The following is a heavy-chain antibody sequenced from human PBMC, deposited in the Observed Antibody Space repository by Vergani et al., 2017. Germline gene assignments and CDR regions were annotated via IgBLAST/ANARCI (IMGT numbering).Heavy chain of an antibody. D-gene: IGHD2-15*01. CDR3: ARGYCSGGSCYSLFDY. CDR1: AFTFSNYG. V-gene: IGHV3-33*01. J-gene: IGHJ4*02. Sequence: QVQLVESGGGVVQPGRSLRLSCAASAFTFSNYGMHWVRQAPGKGLEWVAVIWDDGGDKYYVDSVKGRFTISRDNSKNTLYLQMNSLRAEDTAVYYWARGYCSGGSCYSLFDYWGQGILVTVSS. CDR2: IWDDGGDK.